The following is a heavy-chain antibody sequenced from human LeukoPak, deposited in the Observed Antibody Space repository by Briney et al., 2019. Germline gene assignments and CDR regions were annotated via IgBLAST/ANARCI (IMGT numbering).Heavy chain of an antibody. CDR2: ISSSSYT. V-gene: IGHV3-11*06. CDR1: GFTFSDYY. J-gene: IGHJ4*02. Sequence: GGSLRLSCAASGFTFSDYYMSWIRQAPGKGLEWVSYISSSSYTNYADSVKGRFTISRDNAKNSLYLQMNSLRAEDTAVYYCARGDRRFGELLHNDYWGQGTLVTVSS. D-gene: IGHD3-10*01. CDR3: ARGDRRFGELLHNDY.